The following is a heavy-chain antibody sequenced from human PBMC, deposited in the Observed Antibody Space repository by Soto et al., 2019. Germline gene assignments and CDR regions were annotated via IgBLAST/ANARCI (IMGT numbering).Heavy chain of an antibody. J-gene: IGHJ4*02. Sequence: QVQLVQSGPEVKKPGASVKVSCKASGNTFASHGVSWVRQAPGQGLEWMGWISGFNGQTNYARKFQGRVTLTTDTSTSTAYMELRSLRSDDTAVYFCARVDPRGVAVVRDYWGQGTLVTVSS. CDR1: GNTFASHG. V-gene: IGHV1-18*01. CDR3: ARVDPRGVAVVRDY. D-gene: IGHD3-10*01. CDR2: ISGFNGQT.